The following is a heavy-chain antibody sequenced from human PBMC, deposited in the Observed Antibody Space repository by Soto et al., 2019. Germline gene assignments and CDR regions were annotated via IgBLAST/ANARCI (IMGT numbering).Heavy chain of an antibody. Sequence: QVQLQESGPGLVKPSETLSLTCTVSGGSVSSGNYYWSWIRQPPGKGLEWIGYFYYTGSINYNPFRKSRVTISIDASKNRFSLRLSSVTAADTAVYYCARSMFYSDASNYSPVEYWGQGTLVTVSS. D-gene: IGHD3-22*01. V-gene: IGHV4-61*01. CDR2: FYYTGSI. CDR1: GGSVSSGNYY. CDR3: ARSMFYSDASNYSPVEY. J-gene: IGHJ4*02.